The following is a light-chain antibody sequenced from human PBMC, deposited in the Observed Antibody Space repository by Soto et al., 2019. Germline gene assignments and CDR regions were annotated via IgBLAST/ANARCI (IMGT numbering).Light chain of an antibody. Sequence: EIVLTQSPGTLSLSPRERATLSCRASQSISSSYLAWYQQKPGQAPRLLIYGASSRATGIPDRFSGSGSGTDFTLTLSRLEPEDFAVYYCQPYGSSPIFTFGPGTKVDIK. V-gene: IGKV3-20*01. CDR3: QPYGSSPIFT. CDR1: QSISSSY. J-gene: IGKJ3*01. CDR2: GAS.